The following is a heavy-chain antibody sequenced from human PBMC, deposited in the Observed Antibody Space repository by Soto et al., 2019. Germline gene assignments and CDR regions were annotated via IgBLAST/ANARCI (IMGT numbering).Heavy chain of an antibody. CDR3: TTQGGYDFWSGYLAPKLHCGMDV. J-gene: IGHJ6*02. CDR2: IKSKTDGGTT. V-gene: IGHV3-15*01. CDR1: GFTFSNAW. Sequence: PGGSLRLSCAASGFTFSNAWMSWARQAPGKGLEWVGRIKSKTDGGTTDYAAPVKGRFTISRDDSKNTLYLQMNSLKTEDTAVYYCTTQGGYDFWSGYLAPKLHCGMDVWGQGTTVTVSS. D-gene: IGHD3-3*01.